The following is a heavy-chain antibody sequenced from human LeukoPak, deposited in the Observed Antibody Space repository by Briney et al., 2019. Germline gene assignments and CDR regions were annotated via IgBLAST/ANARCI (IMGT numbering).Heavy chain of an antibody. V-gene: IGHV3-66*02. CDR3: ARGFGKAAADVFGGYTMDV. D-gene: IGHD6-13*01. CDR1: GLTVSSNY. CDR2: IYAGGST. Sequence: GVSLRLSCAASGLTVSSNYMSWVRQAPGKGLEWVSLIYAGGSTYYADSVRGRFTISRDNSKNTLYLQMNSQTPEDTAVYYCARGFGKAAADVFGGYTMDVWGQGTTVIVSS. J-gene: IGHJ6*02.